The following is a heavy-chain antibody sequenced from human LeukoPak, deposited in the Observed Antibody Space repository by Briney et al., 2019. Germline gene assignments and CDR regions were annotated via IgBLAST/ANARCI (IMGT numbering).Heavy chain of an antibody. Sequence: PSETLSPTCGVYGGSFSGYYWSWIRQPPGKGLEWIGEINHSGSTNFNPSLKSRVTISVDTSKNQFSLKLSSVTAADTAVYYCASAHPSGYYYGSGSYYGMDVWGQGTTVTVSS. CDR3: ASAHPSGYYYGSGSYYGMDV. D-gene: IGHD3-10*01. CDR1: GGSFSGYY. J-gene: IGHJ6*02. V-gene: IGHV4-34*01. CDR2: INHSGST.